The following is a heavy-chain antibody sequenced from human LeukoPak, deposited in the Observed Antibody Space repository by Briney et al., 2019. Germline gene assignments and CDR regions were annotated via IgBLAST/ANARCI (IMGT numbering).Heavy chain of an antibody. CDR2: INPRGGST. V-gene: IGHV1-46*01. Sequence: ASVKVSCKASGYIFTTYFMHWLRQAPGQGPEWMGIINPRGGSTDYAQKFQDRITMTSYTSTSTVYMELKSLTSEDTAVYFCARVGTTGATADNWGQGTLVTVSS. CDR3: ARVGTTGATADN. D-gene: IGHD4-11*01. J-gene: IGHJ4*02. CDR1: GYIFTTYF.